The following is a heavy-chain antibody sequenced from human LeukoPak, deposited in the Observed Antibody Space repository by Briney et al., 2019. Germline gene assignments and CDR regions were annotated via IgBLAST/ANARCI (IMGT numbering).Heavy chain of an antibody. V-gene: IGHV3-30*02. CDR2: IRYDGSNE. CDR1: GFTFSSYG. D-gene: IGHD6-13*01. CDR3: AKEDPAAGRYFDY. J-gene: IGHJ4*02. Sequence: PGGSLRLSCAASGFTFSSYGMHWVRQAPGKGLEWVAFIRYDGSNEYYADSVKGRFTISRDNSKNTLYPQMNSLRAEDTAVYYCAKEDPAAGRYFDYWGQGTLVTVSS.